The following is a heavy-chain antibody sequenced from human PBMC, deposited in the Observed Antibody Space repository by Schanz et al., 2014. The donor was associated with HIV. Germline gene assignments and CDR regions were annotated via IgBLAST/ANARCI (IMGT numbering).Heavy chain of an antibody. Sequence: QVQLVESGGGVVQPGRSLILSCAASRFSFRGYGMHWVRQTPGKGLEWVAVISYDGSNKYYADSVKGRFTISRDISKNTLYLQMNSLRAEDTAVYYCARSETIAARPVWYFDLWGRGTLVTVSS. CDR1: RFSFRGYG. CDR3: ARSETIAARPVWYFDL. V-gene: IGHV3-30*03. CDR2: ISYDGSNK. J-gene: IGHJ2*01. D-gene: IGHD6-6*01.